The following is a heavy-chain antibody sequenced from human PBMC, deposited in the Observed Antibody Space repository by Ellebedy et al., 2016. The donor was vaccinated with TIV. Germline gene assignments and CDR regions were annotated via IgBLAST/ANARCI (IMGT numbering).Heavy chain of an antibody. CDR3: ARGRSPDQ. D-gene: IGHD1-26*01. V-gene: IGHV3-11*01. CDR2: ISSSANTI. Sequence: GGSLRLXXAASRFTFSDYHMSWIRQAPGKGLEWVSCISSSANTIYYADSVKGRFTISRDNAKNSLYLQMNSLRAEDTAVYYCARGRSPDQWGQGTLVTVSS. CDR1: RFTFSDYH. J-gene: IGHJ5*02.